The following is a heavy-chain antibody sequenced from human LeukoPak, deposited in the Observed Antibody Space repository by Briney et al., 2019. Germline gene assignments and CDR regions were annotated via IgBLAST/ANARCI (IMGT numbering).Heavy chain of an antibody. CDR1: GFTFSSYW. V-gene: IGHV3-74*01. CDR2: INSDGSST. D-gene: IGHD5-18*01. CDR3: ARGKGYSYDYY. Sequence: GSLRLSCAASGFTFSSYWMHWVRQAPGKGLVWVSRINSDGSSTSYADSVKGRFTISRDNAKNTLYLQMNSLRAEDTAVYYCARGKGYSYDYYWGQGTLVTVSS. J-gene: IGHJ4*02.